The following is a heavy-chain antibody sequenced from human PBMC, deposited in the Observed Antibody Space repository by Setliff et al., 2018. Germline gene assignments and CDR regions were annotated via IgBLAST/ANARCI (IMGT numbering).Heavy chain of an antibody. V-gene: IGHV4-34*01. Sequence: SETLSLTCGASGGSFSDYYWSWIRQTPGKGLEWIGEINHSGSTKYNPSLKSRVTMSVDTSKNQFSLKLSAVTAADTAVYYCARDVGGEGYFDSWGQGTLVTVSS. D-gene: IGHD3-10*01. CDR2: INHSGST. CDR1: GGSFSDYY. J-gene: IGHJ4*02. CDR3: ARDVGGEGYFDS.